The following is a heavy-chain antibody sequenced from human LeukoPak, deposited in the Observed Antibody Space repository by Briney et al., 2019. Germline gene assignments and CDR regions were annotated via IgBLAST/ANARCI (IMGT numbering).Heavy chain of an antibody. Sequence: GASVKVSCKASGYTFTAYYMHWVRQAPGQGLEWMGWINPNSGGANYAQKFQGRVTMTRDTSISTAYMELSRLRPDDTAVYYCARDRVVVPAAFDYWGQGTLVTVSS. V-gene: IGHV1-2*02. CDR2: INPNSGGA. CDR1: GYTFTAYY. CDR3: ARDRVVVPAAFDY. D-gene: IGHD2-2*01. J-gene: IGHJ4*02.